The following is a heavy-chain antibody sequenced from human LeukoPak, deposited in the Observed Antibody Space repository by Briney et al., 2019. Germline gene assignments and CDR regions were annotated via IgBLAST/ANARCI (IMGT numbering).Heavy chain of an antibody. CDR1: GFTFSSYW. V-gene: IGHV3-74*01. CDR2: INSDASST. D-gene: IGHD2-15*01. Sequence: GGSLRLSCAASGFTFSSYWMHWVRQVPGKGLVWVSRINSDASSTNYADSVKGRFTISRDNAKNTLYLQMNSLRAEDTAVYYCARRTPGMGYDYWGQGTLVTVSS. J-gene: IGHJ4*02. CDR3: ARRTPGMGYDY.